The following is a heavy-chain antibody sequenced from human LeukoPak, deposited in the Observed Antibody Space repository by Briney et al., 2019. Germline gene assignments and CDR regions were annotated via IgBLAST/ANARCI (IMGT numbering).Heavy chain of an antibody. J-gene: IGHJ5*02. V-gene: IGHV3-30*18. Sequence: GGSLRLSCVASGFTFSSYGMHWVRQAPGKGLEWVAVISFDGSNKCYADSVKGRFTISRDNPKNTLYLQMDSLRAEDTAVYYCVKRGAYCGGDCLDPWGQGTLVTVSS. CDR1: GFTFSSYG. CDR2: ISFDGSNK. CDR3: VKRGAYCGGDCLDP. D-gene: IGHD2-21*02.